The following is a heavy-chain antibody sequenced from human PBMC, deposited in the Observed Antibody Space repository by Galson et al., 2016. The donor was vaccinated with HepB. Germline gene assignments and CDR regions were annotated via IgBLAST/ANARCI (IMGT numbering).Heavy chain of an antibody. CDR3: ARTIPGYSGYDFDYGMDV. J-gene: IGHJ6*02. D-gene: IGHD5-12*01. CDR1: GYSFTSYW. CDR2: IDPSDSYT. Sequence: QSGAEVKKPGESLRISCKGSGYSFTSYWITWVRQMPGKGLEWMGRIDPSDSYTNYSPSFQGHVTISADKSISTAYLQWSSLKASDTAIYYCARTIPGYSGYDFDYGMDVWGQGTTVTVSS. V-gene: IGHV5-10-1*01.